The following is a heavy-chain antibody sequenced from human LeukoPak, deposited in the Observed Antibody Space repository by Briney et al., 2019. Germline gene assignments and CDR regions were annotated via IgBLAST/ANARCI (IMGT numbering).Heavy chain of an antibody. CDR2: INPGDSET. Sequence: GESLQISCKTLAYSFTSYWIGWVRQMPGKGPEWIGIINPGDSETRYNPSFQGHVAISADTSTSTAYLQWTSLQGSDTAIYYCASVGYDTSGYDAFDIWGQGTRVTVSS. CDR3: ASVGYDTSGYDAFDI. D-gene: IGHD3-22*01. CDR1: AYSFTSYW. J-gene: IGHJ3*02. V-gene: IGHV5-51*01.